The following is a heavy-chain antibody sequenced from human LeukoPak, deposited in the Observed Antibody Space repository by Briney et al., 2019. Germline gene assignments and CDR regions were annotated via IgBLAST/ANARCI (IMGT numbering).Heavy chain of an antibody. CDR3: ARPLTFGYCGF. J-gene: IGHJ4*02. Sequence: GESLRISCQGSGYSFTSYWICWVRQMPGRGLEWMGRIDPADSQTNYSPSFQGHVTISADKSISTVYLQSSTLKASDTAMYYCARPLTFGYCGFWGQGNLVTVSS. D-gene: IGHD3-10*01. V-gene: IGHV5-10-1*01. CDR2: IDPADSQT. CDR1: GYSFTSYW.